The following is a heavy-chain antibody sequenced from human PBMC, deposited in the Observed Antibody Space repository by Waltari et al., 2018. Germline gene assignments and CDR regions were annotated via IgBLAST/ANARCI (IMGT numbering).Heavy chain of an antibody. CDR2: INGYGDKT. J-gene: IGHJ5*02. CDR1: GFIFYYYS. Sequence: EVQVLESGGGVVQAGGCLRPPCAASGFIFYYYSQNWVRQAPGKGLEWVSGINGYGDKTYYADSVKGRFTLSKDNSRNTLSLQMNSLRAEDTAVYYCAKAHFYDTSGYIEHWGQGTLVTVSS. V-gene: IGHV3-23*01. D-gene: IGHD3-22*01. CDR3: AKAHFYDTSGYIEH.